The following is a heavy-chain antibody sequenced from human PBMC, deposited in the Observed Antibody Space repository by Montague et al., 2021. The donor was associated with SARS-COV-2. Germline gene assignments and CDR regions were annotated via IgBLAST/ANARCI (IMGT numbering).Heavy chain of an antibody. CDR3: ARSGVGIFDFSYFDS. D-gene: IGHD3-3*01. CDR2: RYQNGAT. CDR1: GGSISTYY. V-gene: IGHV4-59*08. Sequence: SETRSLTCTVSGGSISTYYWSWIRQPPGKGLEWIASRYQNGATXXXPSXXXPVTILLDTSKNQFSLSLTSVTAADTAVYYCARSGVGIFDFSYFDSWGQGSLVIVSS. J-gene: IGHJ4*02.